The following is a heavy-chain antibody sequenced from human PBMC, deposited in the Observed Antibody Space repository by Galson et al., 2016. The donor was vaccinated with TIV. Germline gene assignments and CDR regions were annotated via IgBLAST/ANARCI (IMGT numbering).Heavy chain of an antibody. V-gene: IGHV1-18*01. Sequence: SVKVSCKASGYTLSSYSISWVRQAPGQGLEWLGWISGYNGNKNYAQKFQGRVTMTTDTSTSTAYMELRSLRSGDTAVYYCARVPTTTFDFWSGYDNSFCMDVWGKGTTVIVSS. CDR1: GYTLSSYS. CDR3: ARVPTTTFDFWSGYDNSFCMDV. D-gene: IGHD3-3*01. CDR2: ISGYNGNK. J-gene: IGHJ6*03.